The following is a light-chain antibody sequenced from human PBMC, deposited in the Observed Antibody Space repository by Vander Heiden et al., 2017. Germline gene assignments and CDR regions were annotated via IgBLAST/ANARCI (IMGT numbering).Light chain of an antibody. CDR1: ALPKQY. Sequence: SYALPQPPSVSVSPGQTARITCSGDALPKQYAYWYQQKPGQAPVLVIYKDSERPLGILERFAGASSGTTVTLTISGVQAEDEADYYCQSADSSGTWVFGGGTKLTVL. CDR2: KDS. CDR3: QSADSSGTWV. J-gene: IGLJ3*02. V-gene: IGLV3-25*03.